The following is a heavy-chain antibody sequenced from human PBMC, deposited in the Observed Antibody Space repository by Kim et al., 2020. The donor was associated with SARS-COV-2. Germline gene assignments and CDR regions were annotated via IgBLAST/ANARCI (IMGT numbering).Heavy chain of an antibody. J-gene: IGHJ4*02. Sequence: GGSLRLSCAASGFTFSSYGMHWVRQAPGKGLEWVAVIWYDGSNKYYADSVKGRFTISRDNSKNTLYLQMNSLRAEDTAVYYCARDKSLNYYDSSGLGYWGQGTLVTVSS. CDR2: IWYDGSNK. V-gene: IGHV3-33*01. CDR1: GFTFSSYG. D-gene: IGHD3-22*01. CDR3: ARDKSLNYYDSSGLGY.